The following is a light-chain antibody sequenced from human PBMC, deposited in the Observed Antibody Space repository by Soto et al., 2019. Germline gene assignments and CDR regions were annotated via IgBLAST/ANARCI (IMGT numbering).Light chain of an antibody. Sequence: QSVLTQPPSVSEAPRQRVTISCSGSYSNIGNNAVNWYQQLPGEAPKLLIYYDDLLPSGVSDRFSGSKSGTSASLAISGLQSEDEADYFCAAWDVSLNGPVFGGGTKVTVL. J-gene: IGLJ2*01. V-gene: IGLV1-36*01. CDR2: YDD. CDR3: AAWDVSLNGPV. CDR1: YSNIGNNA.